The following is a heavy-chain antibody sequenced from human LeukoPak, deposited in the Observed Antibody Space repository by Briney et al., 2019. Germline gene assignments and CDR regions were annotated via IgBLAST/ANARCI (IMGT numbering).Heavy chain of an antibody. D-gene: IGHD5-12*01. CDR1: GGSISSSSYY. J-gene: IGHJ4*02. V-gene: IGHV4-39*02. Sequence: SETLSLTCTVSGGSISSSSYYWGWIRQPPGKGLEWIGSIYYSGSTYYNPSLKSRVTISVDTSKNQFSLKLSSVTAADTAVYYCPIEWLRFLFDYWGQGTLVTVSS. CDR2: IYYSGST. CDR3: PIEWLRFLFDY.